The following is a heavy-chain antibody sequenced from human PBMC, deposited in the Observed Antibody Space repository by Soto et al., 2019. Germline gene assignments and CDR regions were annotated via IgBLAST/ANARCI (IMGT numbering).Heavy chain of an antibody. Sequence: SETLSLTCTVSRGSISSSSHYWGWIRQPPGKGLEWIGTVYYGGGTKYNPSLESRVTIAVDTSKNQFSLMMNSVTAADTAVYYCARLGSSGWYQGSYFDYWGQGTLVTVSS. CDR3: ARLGSSGWYQGSYFDY. J-gene: IGHJ4*02. CDR2: VYYGGGT. V-gene: IGHV4-39*01. CDR1: RGSISSSSHY. D-gene: IGHD6-19*01.